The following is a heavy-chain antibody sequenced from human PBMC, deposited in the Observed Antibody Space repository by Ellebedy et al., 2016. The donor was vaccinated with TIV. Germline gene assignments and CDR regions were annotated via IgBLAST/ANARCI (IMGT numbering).Heavy chain of an antibody. CDR2: INPNSGGT. J-gene: IGHJ3*02. V-gene: IGHV1-2*02. CDR3: ARDLFGYCSGGSCSTDDAFDI. Sequence: AASVKVSCKASGYTFTGYYIHWVRQAPGQGLEWMGWINPNSGGTNYPQKFQGRVTMTRDTSISTAYMELSRLRSDDTAMYYCARDLFGYCSGGSCSTDDAFDIWGQGTMVTVSS. D-gene: IGHD2-15*01. CDR1: GYTFTGYY.